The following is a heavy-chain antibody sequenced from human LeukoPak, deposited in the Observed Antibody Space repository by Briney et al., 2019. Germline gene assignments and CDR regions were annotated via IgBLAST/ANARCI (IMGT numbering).Heavy chain of an antibody. J-gene: IGHJ1*01. CDR1: GFTFSNYW. V-gene: IGHV3-7*01. Sequence: GGSLRLPCVASGFTFSNYWMAWIRHAPGRGLEWVANINKDGSEKYYLDSVRGRFTNSRDNAKNSLYLQMNSLGAEDTAVYYCVRELVVGPAEYFQSWGQGTLVTVSS. CDR3: VRELVVGPAEYFQS. CDR2: INKDGSEK. D-gene: IGHD2-15*01.